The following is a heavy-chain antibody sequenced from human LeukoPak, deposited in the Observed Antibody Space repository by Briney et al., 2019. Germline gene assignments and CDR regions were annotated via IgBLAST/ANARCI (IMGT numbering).Heavy chain of an antibody. V-gene: IGHV6-1*01. Sequence: SQTLSLTCAISGDSVSSNSAAWNWIRQSPSRGLEWLGRTYYRSKWYNDYAVSVKSRITINPDTSKNQFSLKLSSVTAADTAVYYCAREYDSGGGVDYWGQGTLVTVSS. CDR1: GDSVSSNSAA. CDR2: TYYRSKWYN. J-gene: IGHJ4*02. CDR3: AREYDSGGGVDY. D-gene: IGHD3-3*01.